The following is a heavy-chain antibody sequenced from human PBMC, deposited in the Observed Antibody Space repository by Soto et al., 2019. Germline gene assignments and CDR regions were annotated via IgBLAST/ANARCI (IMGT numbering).Heavy chain of an antibody. J-gene: IGHJ4*02. D-gene: IGHD6-19*01. CDR3: ARDSDVADTPRLDY. Sequence: QVQLVESGGGVVQPGRSLRLSCAASGFTFSSYGMHWVRQAPGKGLEWVAVIWYDGSNKYYADSVKGRFTISRDNSKNTLYLQMNSLRAEDTAVYYCARDSDVADTPRLDYWGQGTLVTVSS. CDR1: GFTFSSYG. V-gene: IGHV3-33*01. CDR2: IWYDGSNK.